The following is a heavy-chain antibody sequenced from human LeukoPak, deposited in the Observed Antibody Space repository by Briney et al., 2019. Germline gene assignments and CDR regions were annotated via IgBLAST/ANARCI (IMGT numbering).Heavy chain of an antibody. CDR3: ARRSGPYYSYGMDV. CDR2: IYYSGST. Sequence: PSETLSLTCTVSGGSISSDYWSWIRQPPGKGLEWIGYIYYSGSTNYNPSLKSRVTISVDTSKNQFSLKLSSVTAADTAVYYCARRSGPYYSYGMDVWGQGTTVTVSS. J-gene: IGHJ6*02. V-gene: IGHV4-59*08. CDR1: GGSISSDY.